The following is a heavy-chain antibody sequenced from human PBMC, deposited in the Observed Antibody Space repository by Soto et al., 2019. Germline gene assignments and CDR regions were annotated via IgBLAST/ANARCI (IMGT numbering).Heavy chain of an antibody. V-gene: IGHV3-30*18. J-gene: IGHJ4*02. CDR2: ISYDGSNK. Sequence: QVQLVESGGGVVQAGRSLRLSCAASGFTFSSYGMHWVRQAPGKGLEWVAVISYDGSNKYYADSVKGRFTISRDNSKNTLYLQMNSLRAEDTAVYYCAQAEVTVVTPYYFDYWGQGTLVTVSS. D-gene: IGHD2-21*02. CDR1: GFTFSSYG. CDR3: AQAEVTVVTPYYFDY.